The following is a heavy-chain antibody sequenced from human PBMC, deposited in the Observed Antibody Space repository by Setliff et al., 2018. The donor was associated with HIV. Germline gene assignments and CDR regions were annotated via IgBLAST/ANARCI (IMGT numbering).Heavy chain of an antibody. D-gene: IGHD2-15*01. CDR1: GGSISSGSYY. Sequence: SETLSLTCTVSGGSISSGSYYWSWIRQPAGKGLEWIGHIYPSGSTNYNPSLKIRVTISVDPSKNQFSLKLSSVTAADTAVYYGAGGLYCSGGSCSFDYWGQGTLVSVSS. V-gene: IGHV4-61*09. CDR3: AGGLYCSGGSCSFDY. CDR2: IYPSGST. J-gene: IGHJ4*02.